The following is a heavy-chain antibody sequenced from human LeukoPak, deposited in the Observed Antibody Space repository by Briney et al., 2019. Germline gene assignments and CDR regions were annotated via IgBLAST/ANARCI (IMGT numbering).Heavy chain of an antibody. CDR1: GFTFSNYG. D-gene: IGHD3-22*01. Sequence: PGGSLRLSCAASGFTFSNYGMHWVSQAPGKGLEWVAGIWYDGSNKDYADSVKGRFTISRDNSKNTLYLQMNSLRAEDTAVYYCAKGYYDSSAQGWYFQHWGQGTLVTVSS. J-gene: IGHJ1*01. V-gene: IGHV3-33*06. CDR2: IWYDGSNK. CDR3: AKGYYDSSAQGWYFQH.